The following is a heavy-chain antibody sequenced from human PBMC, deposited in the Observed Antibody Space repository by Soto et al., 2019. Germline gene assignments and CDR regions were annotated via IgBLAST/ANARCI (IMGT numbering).Heavy chain of an antibody. Sequence: QLQLVQSGTEGKEPGSSVKVSCKASGGTFSTSSFVWVRQGPGQGLEWMGGIIPIFTRTNFAQKFQGRVTFSADESTRTTYMELRSLTSEDTAIYYCARDVVRSTAGDSWGQGTLVTVSS. D-gene: IGHD2-15*01. CDR3: ARDVVRSTAGDS. V-gene: IGHV1-69*01. CDR2: IIPIFTRT. J-gene: IGHJ4*02. CDR1: GGTFSTSS.